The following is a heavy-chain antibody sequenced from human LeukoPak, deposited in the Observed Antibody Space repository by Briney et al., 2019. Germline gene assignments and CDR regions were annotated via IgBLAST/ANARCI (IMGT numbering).Heavy chain of an antibody. CDR1: GGSISSGSYY. Sequence: PSQTLSLTCTVSGGSISSGSYYWSWIRQPAGKGLEWIGRIYTSGSTNYNPSLKSRVTISVDTSKNQFSLKLSSVTAADTAVYYCARGPLLSHFDYWGQGTLVTVSS. CDR3: ARGPLLSHFDY. V-gene: IGHV4-61*02. CDR2: IYTSGST. J-gene: IGHJ4*02. D-gene: IGHD2-21*02.